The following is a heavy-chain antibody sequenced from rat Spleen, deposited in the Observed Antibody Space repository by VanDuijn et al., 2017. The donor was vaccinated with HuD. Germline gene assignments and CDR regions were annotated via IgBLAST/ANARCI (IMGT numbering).Heavy chain of an antibody. CDR3: TTVLQGHGFAY. D-gene: IGHD1-1*01. CDR1: GFTFNNYW. V-gene: IGHV5-31*01. J-gene: IGHJ3*01. Sequence: EVQLVESGGGLVQPGRSLKLSCVASGFTFNNYWMTWIRQSPGKGLEWVASITNIAGRTHYPDSVKGRFTISRDIAKSTLFLQMNSLKSEDTATYYCTTVLQGHGFAYWGQGTLVTVSS. CDR2: ITNIAGRT.